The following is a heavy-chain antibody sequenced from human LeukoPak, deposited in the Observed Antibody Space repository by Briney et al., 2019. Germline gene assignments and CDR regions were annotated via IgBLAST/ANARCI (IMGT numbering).Heavy chain of an antibody. J-gene: IGHJ4*02. CDR3: ASSGAMVRDVVTAILDY. D-gene: IGHD2-21*02. V-gene: IGHV4-39*07. CDR1: GGSISSSSYY. CDR2: IYYSGST. Sequence: SETLSLTCTVSGGSISSSSYYWGWIRQPPGKGLEWIGSIYYSGSTNYNPSLKSRVTVSVDTSKNQFSLKLSSVTAADTAVYYCASSGAMVRDVVTAILDYWGQGTLVTVSS.